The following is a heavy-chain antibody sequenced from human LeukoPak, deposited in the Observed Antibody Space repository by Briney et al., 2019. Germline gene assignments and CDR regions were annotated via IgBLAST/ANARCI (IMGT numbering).Heavy chain of an antibody. CDR3: ARHESIIVVVAARGFDY. V-gene: IGHV4-39*01. CDR1: GGSITSGSYY. J-gene: IGHJ4*02. D-gene: IGHD2-15*01. CDR2: IYYSGST. Sequence: SETLSLTCTVSGGSITSGSYYWGWIRQPPGKGLEWIGNIYYSGSTSYNPSRKSRVTISVETSKNQFSLKLSSVTAADTAVYYCARHESIIVVVAARGFDYWGQGTLWTVSS.